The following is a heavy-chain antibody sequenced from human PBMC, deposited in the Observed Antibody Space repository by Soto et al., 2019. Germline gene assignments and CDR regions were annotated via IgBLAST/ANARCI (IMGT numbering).Heavy chain of an antibody. CDR3: ARWRSYGGSRSFDL. V-gene: IGHV3-11*01. Sequence: QVQLVESGGGLVKPGGSLRLSCGASGFTFSDRFMSWIRQAPGKGLEWISYISGGASSINYADSVKGRFTISRDNAKNSLYLQMNSLRAEDTALYYCARWRSYGGSRSFDLWGQGTLVTVSS. CDR2: ISGGASSI. D-gene: IGHD3-16*01. J-gene: IGHJ5*02. CDR1: GFTFSDRF.